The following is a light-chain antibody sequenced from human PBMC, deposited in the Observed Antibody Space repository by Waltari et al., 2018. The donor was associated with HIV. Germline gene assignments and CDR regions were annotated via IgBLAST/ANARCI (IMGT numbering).Light chain of an antibody. J-gene: IGLJ3*02. CDR2: EVS. Sequence: QSALTQPASVSGSPGQSITISCTGTSSDVGGYNYVSWYQQHPGKAPKLMIYEVSNRPSGVSNRFPGSKSGNTASLTISGLQAEDEADYYCSSYTSSSTQVFGGGTKVTVL. V-gene: IGLV2-14*03. CDR3: SSYTSSSTQV. CDR1: SSDVGGYNY.